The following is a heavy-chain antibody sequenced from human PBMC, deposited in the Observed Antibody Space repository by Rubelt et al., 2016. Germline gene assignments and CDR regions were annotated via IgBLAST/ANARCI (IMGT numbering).Heavy chain of an antibody. CDR2: INHSGST. D-gene: IGHD4-11*01. J-gene: IGHJ3*02. Sequence: QVQLQQWGAGLLKPSETLSLTCAVYGGSFSGYYWSWIRQPPGKGLEWIGEINHSGSTTYNPSLKSRVTILVDTSKNQFSLKLTSVTAADTAVYYCASIPKTSEGPDTFDIWGQGTMVTVSS. V-gene: IGHV4-34*01. CDR1: GGSFSGYY. CDR3: ASIPKTSEGPDTFDI.